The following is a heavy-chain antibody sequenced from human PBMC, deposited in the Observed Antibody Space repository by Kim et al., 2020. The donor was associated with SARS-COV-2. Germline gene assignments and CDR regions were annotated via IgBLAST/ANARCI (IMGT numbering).Heavy chain of an antibody. D-gene: IGHD3-16*01. CDR3: AREARDSVGGRIFDY. J-gene: IGHJ4*02. V-gene: IGHV4-59*01. Sequence: PSLKSRVTISVDTSKNQFSLKLSSVTAADTAVYYCAREARDSVGGRIFDYWGQGTLVTVSS.